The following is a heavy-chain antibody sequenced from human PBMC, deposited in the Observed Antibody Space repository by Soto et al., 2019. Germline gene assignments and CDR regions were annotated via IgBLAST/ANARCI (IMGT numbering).Heavy chain of an antibody. CDR3: AAALVHYDFWSGYYPIGY. CDR1: GFTFSSYG. J-gene: IGHJ4*02. Sequence: GGSLRLSCAASGFTFSSYGMHWVRQAPGKGLEWVAVIWYDGSNKYYADSVKGRFTISRDNSKNTLYLQMNSLRAEDTAVYYCAAALVHYDFWSGYYPIGYWGQGTLVTVSS. V-gene: IGHV3-33*01. CDR2: IWYDGSNK. D-gene: IGHD3-3*01.